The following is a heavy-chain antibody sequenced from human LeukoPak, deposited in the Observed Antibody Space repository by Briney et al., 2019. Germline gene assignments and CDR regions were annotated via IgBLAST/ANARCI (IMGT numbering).Heavy chain of an antibody. V-gene: IGHV1-69*05. CDR1: RGTFSSYA. CDR3: ARDGLLRYCDWSLPDYYMDV. J-gene: IGHJ6*03. CDR2: SIPILGTA. Sequence: SVKVSYKASRGTFSSYAISWVRQAPGQGLEWMGGSIPILGTANYAQKFQVRVRITTAESTSKAYMELSSMRSEDTAVYYCARDGLLRYCDWSLPDYYMDVWGKGTTVTVS. D-gene: IGHD3-9*01.